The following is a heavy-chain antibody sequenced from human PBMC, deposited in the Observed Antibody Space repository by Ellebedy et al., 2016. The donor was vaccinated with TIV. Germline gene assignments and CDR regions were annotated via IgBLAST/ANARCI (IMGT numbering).Heavy chain of an antibody. CDR3: AKDKSSVTGYYGHSFDS. J-gene: IGHJ5*01. V-gene: IGHV3-30*04. CDR1: GFRFTTYT. D-gene: IGHD3-9*01. CDR2: VSYDGKNK. Sequence: GGSLRLSXVVSGFRFTTYTMHWVRQAPGKGLEWVALVSYDGKNKHYADSVKGRFTISRDNSKNTVYVEMNSLRAGDTAIYYCAKDKSSVTGYYGHSFDSWGQGTLVTVSS.